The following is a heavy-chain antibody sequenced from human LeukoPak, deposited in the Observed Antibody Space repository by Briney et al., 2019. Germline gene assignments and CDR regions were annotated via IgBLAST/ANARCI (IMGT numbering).Heavy chain of an antibody. D-gene: IGHD1/OR15-1a*01. CDR1: GSTVTTTY. Sequence: GGSLRLSCAVSGSTVTTTYLSWVRQAPGKGLEWVSLIYSGGSTYYADSVKGRFIISRDKSNNTLYLQMNSLRADDTAVYYCARAPTNNWYNYFDFWGQGTLVTVSS. CDR3: ARAPTNNWYNYFDF. J-gene: IGHJ4*02. CDR2: IYSGGST. V-gene: IGHV3-66*01.